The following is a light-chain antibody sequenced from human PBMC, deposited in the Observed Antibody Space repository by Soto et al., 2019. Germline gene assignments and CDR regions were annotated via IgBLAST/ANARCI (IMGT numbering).Light chain of an antibody. J-gene: IGLJ1*01. V-gene: IGLV2-14*01. CDR2: DVS. CDR1: SSDVGGYNY. Sequence: QSVLAQPASVSGSPGQSITISCTGTSSDVGGYNYVSWYQQHPGKAPKLMIYDVSNRPSGVSNRFSGSKSGNTASLTISGLQAEDEADYYRSSYTSSSTLGVFGTGNKVTVL. CDR3: SSYTSSSTLGV.